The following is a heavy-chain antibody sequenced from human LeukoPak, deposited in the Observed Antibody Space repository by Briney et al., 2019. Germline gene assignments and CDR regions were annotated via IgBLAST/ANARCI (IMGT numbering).Heavy chain of an antibody. V-gene: IGHV4-59*11. Sequence: SETLSLTCTVSGGSISSHYWSWIRQPPGKGLEWIGYIYYSGSTNYNPFLKSRVTIPVDTSKNQFSLKLSSVTAADTAVYYCARVSPYGPFDYWGQGTLVTVSS. D-gene: IGHD3-10*01. J-gene: IGHJ4*02. CDR1: GGSISSHY. CDR3: ARVSPYGPFDY. CDR2: IYYSGST.